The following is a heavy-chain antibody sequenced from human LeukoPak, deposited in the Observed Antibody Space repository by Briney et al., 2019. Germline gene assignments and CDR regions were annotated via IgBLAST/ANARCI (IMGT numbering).Heavy chain of an antibody. D-gene: IGHD2-8*01. CDR1: GGTFSNFA. CDR3: ARWAGDCTSAACPYHLDF. CDR2: IIPIFGLA. V-gene: IGHV1-69*04. Sequence: SVKVSCKASGGTFSNFAICWVRQAPGQGLEWMGRIIPIFGLANYAQEFQGRVTITTDKSTSTAYMELTSLRSEDTAVYYCARWAGDCTSAACPYHLDFWGQGTLVTVSS. J-gene: IGHJ4*02.